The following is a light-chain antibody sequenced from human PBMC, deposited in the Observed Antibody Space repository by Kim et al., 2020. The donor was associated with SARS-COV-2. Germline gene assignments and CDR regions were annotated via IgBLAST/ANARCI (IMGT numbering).Light chain of an antibody. CDR2: KAS. J-gene: IGKJ2*01. CDR1: QSINTW. Sequence: GDRVTITCRASQSINTWLAWYQQKPGKAPKALIYKASTLESGVPLRFSGSGSGTEFILTISSLQPDDFATYFCQQYETYSRTFGQGTKL. V-gene: IGKV1-5*03. CDR3: QQYETYSRT.